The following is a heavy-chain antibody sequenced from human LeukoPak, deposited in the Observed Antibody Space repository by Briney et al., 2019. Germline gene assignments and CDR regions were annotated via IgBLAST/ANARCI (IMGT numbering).Heavy chain of an antibody. CDR2: IWYDGSNK. V-gene: IGHV3-33*06. D-gene: IGHD6-19*01. CDR3: AKDRQWLVWDY. J-gene: IGHJ4*02. CDR1: GFTFSSYG. Sequence: GGSLRLSCAASGFTFSSYGMHWVRQAPGKGLEWVAVIWYDGSNKYYADSVKGRFTISRDNSKNTLYLQMNSLRAEDTAVYYCAKDRQWLVWDYWGQGTLVTVSS.